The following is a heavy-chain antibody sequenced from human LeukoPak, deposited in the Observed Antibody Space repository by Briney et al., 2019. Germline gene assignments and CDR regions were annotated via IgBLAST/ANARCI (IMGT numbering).Heavy chain of an antibody. CDR1: GFTFSSHW. CDR2: INSDESTT. V-gene: IGHV3-74*01. CDR3: ARGRYSSSSGDHDAFDI. J-gene: IGHJ3*02. D-gene: IGHD6-6*01. Sequence: PGGSLRLSCAASGFTFSSHWMHWVPQAPGKGLVWVSRINSDESTTNYADSVKGRFTISRDNAKNTLYLQMNSLRAEDTAVYYCARGRYSSSSGDHDAFDIWGQGTMVTVSS.